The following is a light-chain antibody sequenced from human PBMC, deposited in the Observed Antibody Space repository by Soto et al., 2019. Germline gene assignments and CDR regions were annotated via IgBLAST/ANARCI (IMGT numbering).Light chain of an antibody. Sequence: QSALTQPPSASESPGQSVAISCTGTSSHVGGYNYVSWYQQHPGKAPNLMIYEVNKRPSGVPDRFSGSKSGNTASLTVSGLQAEDEADYYCRSYAGSSKVFGPGTKLTVL. CDR1: SSHVGGYNY. V-gene: IGLV2-8*01. CDR2: EVN. CDR3: RSYAGSSKV. J-gene: IGLJ1*01.